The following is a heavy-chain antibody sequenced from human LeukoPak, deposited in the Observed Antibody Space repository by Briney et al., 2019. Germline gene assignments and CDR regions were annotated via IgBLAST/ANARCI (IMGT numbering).Heavy chain of an antibody. V-gene: IGHV1-46*01. CDR2: ISPSGGST. J-gene: IGHJ4*02. Sequence: ASVKVSCKAFGYTFTSNYMHWVRQAPGQGPEWMGVISPSGGSTTYAQKFQGRVTLTRDMSTSTDYLELSSLRSEDTAVYYCAREIAVAGTPSHPTTKARGVDYWGQGTLVTVSS. CDR1: GYTFTSNY. CDR3: AREIAVAGTPSHPTTKARGVDY. D-gene: IGHD6-19*01.